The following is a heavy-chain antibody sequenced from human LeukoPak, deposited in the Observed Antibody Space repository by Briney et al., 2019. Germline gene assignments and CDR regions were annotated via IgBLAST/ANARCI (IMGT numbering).Heavy chain of an antibody. CDR1: GGSISSYY. Sequence: SETLSLTCTVSGGSISSYYWSWIRQPPGKGLEWIGYIYYSGSTNYNPSLKSRVTISVDTSKNQFSLKLSSVTAADTAVYYCVRGGSVKYFQHWGQGTLVTVSS. CDR2: IYYSGST. V-gene: IGHV4-59*08. D-gene: IGHD3-16*01. J-gene: IGHJ1*01. CDR3: VRGGSVKYFQH.